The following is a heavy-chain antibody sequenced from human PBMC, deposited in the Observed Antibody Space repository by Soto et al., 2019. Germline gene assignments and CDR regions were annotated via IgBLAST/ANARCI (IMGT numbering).Heavy chain of an antibody. Sequence: XSVKVSYNASGYTFTSYGISVVRQAPGQGLEWMGWISAYNGNTNYAQKLQSRVTMTTDTSTSTAYMELRSLRSDDTAVYYCARETIFNWFDPWGQGTLVTVSS. CDR2: ISAYNGNT. D-gene: IGHD3-9*01. J-gene: IGHJ5*02. V-gene: IGHV1-18*01. CDR1: GYTFTSYG. CDR3: ARETIFNWFDP.